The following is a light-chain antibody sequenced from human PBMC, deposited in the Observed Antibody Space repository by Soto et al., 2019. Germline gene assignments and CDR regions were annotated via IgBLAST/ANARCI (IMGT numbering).Light chain of an antibody. V-gene: IGKV3-20*01. CDR3: QQYARSLIT. CDR2: AAS. Sequence: IVITQCPATPCVSLGERATLSCRAKQSSSSYLAWYQQKPGQAPRLLIYAASTRATGIPDRFSGSGSGTDFTLTISRLEPEDFAVYYCQQYARSLITFGQGTRLEIK. J-gene: IGKJ5*01. CDR1: QSSSSY.